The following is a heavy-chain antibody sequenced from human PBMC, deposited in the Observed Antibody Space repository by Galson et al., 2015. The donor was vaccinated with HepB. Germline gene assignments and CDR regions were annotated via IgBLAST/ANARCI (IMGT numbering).Heavy chain of an antibody. CDR1: GFTFSSYA. D-gene: IGHD4-23*01. CDR3: ARLRRWPTGGWFDP. Sequence: SLRLSCAASGFTFSSYAMSWVRQAPGKGLEWVSAISGSGGSTYYADSVKGRFTISRDNSKNTLYLQMNSLRAEDTAVYYCARLRRWPTGGWFDPWGQGTLVTVSS. J-gene: IGHJ5*02. V-gene: IGHV3-23*01. CDR2: ISGSGGST.